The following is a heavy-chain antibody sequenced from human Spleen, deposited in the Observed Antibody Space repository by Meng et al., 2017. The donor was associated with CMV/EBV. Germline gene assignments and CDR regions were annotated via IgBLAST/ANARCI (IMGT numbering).Heavy chain of an antibody. CDR2: ISYDGSNK. Sequence: GESLKISCAASGFTFSSYGIHWVRQAPGKGLEWVAVISYDGSNKYYADSVKGRFTISRDNSKNTLFLQMNSLRPEDTAVYYCAGASLVRGVLDYWGQGTLVTVSS. CDR1: GFTFSSYG. CDR3: AGASLVRGVLDY. J-gene: IGHJ4*02. D-gene: IGHD3-10*01. V-gene: IGHV3-30-3*01.